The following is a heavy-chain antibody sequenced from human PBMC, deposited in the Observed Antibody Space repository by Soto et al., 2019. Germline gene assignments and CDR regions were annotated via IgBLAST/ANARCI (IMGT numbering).Heavy chain of an antibody. D-gene: IGHD2-21*01. CDR3: ANWGGLGYFDY. Sequence: GGSLRLSCAASGFTFSSYGMHWVRQAPGKGLEWVAVISYDGSNKYYADSVKGRFTISRDNSKNTLYLQMNSLRAEDTAVYYCANWGGLGYFDYWGQGTLVTVSS. V-gene: IGHV3-30*18. CDR1: GFTFSSYG. J-gene: IGHJ4*02. CDR2: ISYDGSNK.